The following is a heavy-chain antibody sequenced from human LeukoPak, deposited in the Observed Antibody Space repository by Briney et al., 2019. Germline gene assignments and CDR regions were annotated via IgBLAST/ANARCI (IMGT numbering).Heavy chain of an antibody. V-gene: IGHV4-30-2*01. CDR2: IYHSGST. D-gene: IGHD2-2*01. CDR3: ATAIVVVLAAIQYFQH. Sequence: PSETLSLTCTVSGGSISSGGYYWSWIRQPPGKGLEWIGYIYHSGSTYYNPSLKSRVTISVDRSKNQFSLKLSSAAAADTAVYYCATAIVVVLAAIQYFQHWGQGTLVTVSS. CDR1: GGSISSGGYY. J-gene: IGHJ1*01.